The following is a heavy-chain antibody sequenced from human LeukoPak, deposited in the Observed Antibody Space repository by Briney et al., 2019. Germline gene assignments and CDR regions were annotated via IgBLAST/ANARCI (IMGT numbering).Heavy chain of an antibody. CDR2: IYYSGST. D-gene: IGHD2-8*01. CDR1: GGSISSSSYY. Sequence: PSETLSLTCTVSGGSISSSSYYWGWIRQPPGKGLEWIGSIYYSGSTYYNPSLKSRVTISVDTSKNQFSLKLSSVTAADTAVYYCAGLVLMVYATIDYWGQGTLVTVSS. V-gene: IGHV4-39*01. CDR3: AGLVLMVYATIDY. J-gene: IGHJ4*02.